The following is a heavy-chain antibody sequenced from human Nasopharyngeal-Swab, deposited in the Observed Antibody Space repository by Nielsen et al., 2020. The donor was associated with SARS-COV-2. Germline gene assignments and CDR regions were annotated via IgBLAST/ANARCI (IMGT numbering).Heavy chain of an antibody. Sequence: GGSLRLSCAAAGLPFSAYAMHWVPQAPGRGLEWLTFIAYDGRTKYSADSVRGRFTVSRDNSKSTLHLQMSSLRAEDTAKYYCAREGIDAFDIWGQGTMVTVSS. J-gene: IGHJ3*02. CDR2: IAYDGRTK. CDR3: AREGIDAFDI. D-gene: IGHD2/OR15-2a*01. CDR1: GLPFSAYA. V-gene: IGHV3-30*02.